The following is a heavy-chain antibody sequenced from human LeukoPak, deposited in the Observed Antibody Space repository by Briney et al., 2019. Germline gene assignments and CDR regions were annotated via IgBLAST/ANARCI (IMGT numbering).Heavy chain of an antibody. J-gene: IGHJ4*02. CDR1: GGSMSSYY. V-gene: IGHV4-59*01. D-gene: IGHD5-24*01. CDR3: AGGRWLQLPHY. CDR2: IYDSGST. Sequence: PSETLSLTCTVSGGSMSSYYWSWIRQPPGKGLEWIGYIYDSGSTNYNPSFKSRVTISADTSKKEFSLKLTSVTAADTAVYYCAGGRWLQLPHYWGQGTMLTVSS.